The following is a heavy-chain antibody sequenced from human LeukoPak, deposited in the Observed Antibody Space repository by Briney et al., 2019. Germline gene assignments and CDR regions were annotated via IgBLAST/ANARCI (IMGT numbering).Heavy chain of an antibody. CDR2: ISGLGEKT. CDR1: GFTFYNFA. Sequence: GGSLRLSCATSGFTFYNFAMSWVRQAPGKGLEWVSHISGLGEKTYYADSVQGRFTVSRDNSKNTLYLQMTSLRADDTAVYYCARSLKWNLVGFDYWGQGTPVTVSS. D-gene: IGHD1-1*01. V-gene: IGHV3-23*01. J-gene: IGHJ4*02. CDR3: ARSLKWNLVGFDY.